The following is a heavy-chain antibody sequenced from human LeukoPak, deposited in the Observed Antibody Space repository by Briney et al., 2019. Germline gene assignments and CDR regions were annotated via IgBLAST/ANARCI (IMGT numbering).Heavy chain of an antibody. J-gene: IGHJ5*02. D-gene: IGHD2-21*02. Sequence: SETLSLTCAVYGGSFSGYYWSWIRQPPGKGLEWIGYIYYSGSTNYNPSLKSRVTISVDTSKNQFSLKLSSVTAADTAVYYCARDLLYCGGDCYPDLWGQGTLVTVSS. CDR3: ARDLLYCGGDCYPDL. CDR2: IYYSGST. V-gene: IGHV4-59*01. CDR1: GGSFSGYY.